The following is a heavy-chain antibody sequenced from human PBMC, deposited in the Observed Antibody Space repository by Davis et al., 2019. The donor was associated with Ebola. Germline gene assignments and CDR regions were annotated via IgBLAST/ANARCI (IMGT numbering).Heavy chain of an antibody. D-gene: IGHD6-13*01. CDR1: GFTFTIYW. Sequence: GESLKISCAASGFTFTIYWIHWVRQVPGRGLVWVSGINSDGSTTTYADSVKGRFTISRDNAKNTVYLQMNSLRVEDTALYYCARGIGRIAGDYWGQGSPVTVSS. J-gene: IGHJ4*02. V-gene: IGHV3-74*01. CDR3: ARGIGRIAGDY. CDR2: INSDGSTT.